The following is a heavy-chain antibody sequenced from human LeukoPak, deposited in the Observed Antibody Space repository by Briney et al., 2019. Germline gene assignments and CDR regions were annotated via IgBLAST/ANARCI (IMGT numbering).Heavy chain of an antibody. CDR1: GFTFSSYA. V-gene: IGHV3-30*04. CDR3: ASGGYCSSTSCSAYYYYYGMDV. D-gene: IGHD2-2*01. Sequence: PGGSLRLSCAASGFTFSSYAMHWVRQAPGKGLEWGSVISYDGSNKYYADSVKGRFTISRDNSKNTLYLQMNSLRAEETAVYYCASGGYCSSTSCSAYYYYYGMDVWGQGTTVTVSS. CDR2: ISYDGSNK. J-gene: IGHJ6*02.